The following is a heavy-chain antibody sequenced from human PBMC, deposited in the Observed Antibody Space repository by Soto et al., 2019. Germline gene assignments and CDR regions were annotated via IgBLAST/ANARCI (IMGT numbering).Heavy chain of an antibody. CDR3: AAVALDPIVGAPP. CDR1: GVAFTSSA. Sequence: ASVKVSCKASGVAFTSSAVQWVRRARGQRLEWIGLIVVGGGNTNYAQKFQERVNITRYMSTSTAYMERSSLRSEDTPVYYCAAVALDPIVGAPPSGQGTLVTVS. CDR2: IVVGGGNT. D-gene: IGHD1-26*01. V-gene: IGHV1-58*01. J-gene: IGHJ5*02.